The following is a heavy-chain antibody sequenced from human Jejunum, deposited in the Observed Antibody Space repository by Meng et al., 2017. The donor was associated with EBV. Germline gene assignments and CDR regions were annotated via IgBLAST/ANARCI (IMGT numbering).Heavy chain of an antibody. V-gene: IGHV3-23*01. Sequence: EVQLLESGGGLVQPGGSLRLSCAASGFTFSRFSMSWVRQAPGKGLEWVSNISPDGDETYYADSVKGRFTISRDNSKNRVFLQMNSLRAEDTAVYYCADRALVGGLWGQGTLVTVSS. CDR3: ADRALVGGL. CDR1: GFTFSRFS. J-gene: IGHJ4*02. D-gene: IGHD2-8*02. CDR2: ISPDGDET.